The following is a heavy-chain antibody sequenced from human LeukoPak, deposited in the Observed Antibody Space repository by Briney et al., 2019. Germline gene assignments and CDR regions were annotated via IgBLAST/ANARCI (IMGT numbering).Heavy chain of an antibody. Sequence: SVTLSLTCTVSGGSISSYYWSWIRQPPGKGLEWIGYIYYSGSTNYNPSLKSRVTISVDTSKNQFSLKLSSVTAADTAVYYCARLRGYSYGTHMDVWGQGTTVTVSS. V-gene: IGHV4-59*07. J-gene: IGHJ6*02. CDR2: IYYSGST. CDR3: ARLRGYSYGTHMDV. CDR1: GGSISSYY. D-gene: IGHD5-18*01.